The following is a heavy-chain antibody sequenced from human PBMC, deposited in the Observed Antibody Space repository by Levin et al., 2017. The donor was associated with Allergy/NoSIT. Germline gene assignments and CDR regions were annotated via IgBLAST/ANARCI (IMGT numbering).Heavy chain of an antibody. J-gene: IGHJ5*02. D-gene: IGHD5-18*01. V-gene: IGHV3-7*01. CDR2: IKQDGSEK. CDR3: ARVLPAGRGYSYGSSLSWFDP. Sequence: GGSLRLSCAASGFTFSSYWMSWVRQAPGKGLEWVANIKQDGSEKYYVDSVKGRFTISRDNAKNSLYLQMNSLRAEDTAVYYCARVLPAGRGYSYGSSLSWFDPWGQGTLVTVSS. CDR1: GFTFSSYW.